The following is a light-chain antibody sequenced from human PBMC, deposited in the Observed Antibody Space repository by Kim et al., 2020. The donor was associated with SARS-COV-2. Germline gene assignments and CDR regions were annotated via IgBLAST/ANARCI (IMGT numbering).Light chain of an antibody. CDR3: QSYDTILSAWV. J-gene: IGLJ3*02. CDR1: SSNTGAGYD. V-gene: IGLV1-40*01. Sequence: QSVLTQPPSVSGAPGQRVTISCTGTSSNTGAGYDVHWYQQLPGTAPKLLIYGNSHRPSGIPDRFSGSRPGTLASLAITGLQPEDEADYYCQSYDTILSAWVFGGGTQLTVL. CDR2: GNS.